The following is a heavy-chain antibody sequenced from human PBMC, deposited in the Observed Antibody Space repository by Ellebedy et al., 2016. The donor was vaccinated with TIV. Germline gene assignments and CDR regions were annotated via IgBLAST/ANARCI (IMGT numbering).Heavy chain of an antibody. CDR1: GFTFSSYA. V-gene: IGHV3-23*01. D-gene: IGHD5-18*01. J-gene: IGHJ4*02. Sequence: GESLKISXAASGFTFSSYAMSWVRQAPGKGLEWVSAISGSGGSTYYADSVKGRFTISRDNSKNTLYLQMNSLRAEDTAVYYCAKVAWGYSYGGLLDYWGQGTLVTVSS. CDR2: ISGSGGST. CDR3: AKVAWGYSYGGLLDY.